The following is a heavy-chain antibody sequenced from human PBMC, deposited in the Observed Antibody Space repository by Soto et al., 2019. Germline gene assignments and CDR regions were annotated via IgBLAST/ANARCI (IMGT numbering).Heavy chain of an antibody. D-gene: IGHD2-2*01. V-gene: IGHV3-21*01. J-gene: IGHJ3*02. CDR2: ISSSSSYI. CDR3: ARDSSGRPAAFDI. Sequence: PGGSLRLSCAASGFTFSSYSMNWVRQAPGKGLEWVSSISSSSSYIYYADSVKGRFTISRDNAKNSLYLQMNSLRAEDTAVYYCARDSSGRPAAFDIWGQGTMVTVSS. CDR1: GFTFSSYS.